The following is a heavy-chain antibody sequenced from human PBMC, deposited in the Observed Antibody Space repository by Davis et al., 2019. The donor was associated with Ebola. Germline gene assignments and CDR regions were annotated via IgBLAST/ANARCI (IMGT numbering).Heavy chain of an antibody. V-gene: IGHV2-70*01. Sequence: SGPTLVKPTQTLTLTCTFSGFSLSTSGMCVSWIRQPPGKALEWLALIDWDDDNYYSTSLKTRLTNSKETSKNQVVLTMTNMDPVDTATYYCARFAPLSAGDFFWGYYGMDVWGQGTTVTVSS. CDR1: GFSLSTSGMC. D-gene: IGHD4-17*01. CDR2: IDWDDDN. J-gene: IGHJ6*02. CDR3: ARFAPLSAGDFFWGYYGMDV.